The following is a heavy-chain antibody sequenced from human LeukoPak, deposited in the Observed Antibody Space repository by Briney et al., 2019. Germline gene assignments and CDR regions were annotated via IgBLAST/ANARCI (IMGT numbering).Heavy chain of an antibody. Sequence: PGGSLRLSCAASGFTFSSYSMNWVRQAPGKGPEWVSSISSSSSYISYADSVKGRFTISRDNAKNSLYLQMNSLRAEDTAVYYCARAHRSGYLDYWGQGTLVTVSS. CDR2: ISSSSSYI. CDR3: ARAHRSGYLDY. CDR1: GFTFSSYS. V-gene: IGHV3-21*01. J-gene: IGHJ4*02. D-gene: IGHD3-3*01.